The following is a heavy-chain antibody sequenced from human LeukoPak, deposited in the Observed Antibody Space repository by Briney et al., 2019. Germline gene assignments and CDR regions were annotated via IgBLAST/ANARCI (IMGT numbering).Heavy chain of an antibody. CDR3: ARWSYTSRDFWSGYWTPWGDY. CDR2: ISAYNGNT. CDR1: GYTFTNYA. V-gene: IGHV1-18*01. Sequence: ASVKVSCKASGYTFTNYAMHWVRQAPGQGLEWMGWISAYNGNTNYAQKLQGRVTMTTDTSTSTAYMELRSLRSDDTAVYYCARWSYTSRDFWSGYWTPWGDYWGQGTLVTVSS. D-gene: IGHD3-3*01. J-gene: IGHJ4*02.